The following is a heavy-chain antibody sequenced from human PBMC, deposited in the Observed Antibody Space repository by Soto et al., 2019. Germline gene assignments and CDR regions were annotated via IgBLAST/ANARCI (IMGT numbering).Heavy chain of an antibody. J-gene: IGHJ4*02. CDR1: GFTFTSSA. CDR2: IVVGSGNT. V-gene: IGHV1-58*01. D-gene: IGHD3-22*01. CDR3: AADPVYYYDSSGYFPFDY. Sequence: SCKASGFTFTSSAVQWVRQARGQRLEWIGWIVVGSGNTNYAQKFQERVTITRDMSTSTAYMELSSLRSEDTAVFYCAADPVYYYDSSGYFPFDYWGQGTLVTVSS.